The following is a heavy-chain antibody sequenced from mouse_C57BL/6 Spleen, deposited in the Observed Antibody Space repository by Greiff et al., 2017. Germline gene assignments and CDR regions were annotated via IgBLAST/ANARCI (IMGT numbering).Heavy chain of an antibody. CDR3: AILTTVVAFDY. Sequence: QVQLQQPGAELVRPGTSVKLSCKASGYTFTSYWMHWVKQRPGQGLEWIGVIDPSDSYTNYNQKFKGKATLTVDTSSSTAYMQLSSLTSEDSAVYYCAILTTVVAFDYWGQGTTLTVSS. CDR1: GYTFTSYW. V-gene: IGHV1-59*01. J-gene: IGHJ2*01. CDR2: IDPSDSYT. D-gene: IGHD1-1*01.